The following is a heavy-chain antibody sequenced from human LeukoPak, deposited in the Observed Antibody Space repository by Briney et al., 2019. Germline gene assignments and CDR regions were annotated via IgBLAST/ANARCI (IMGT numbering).Heavy chain of an antibody. CDR2: IYHSGST. Sequence: SESLSLTCAVSGYSISSGYYWGWIRQPPGKGLDWIGSIYHSGSTYYNPSLKSRVTISVDTSKNQFSLKLSSVTAADTAVYYCARPYYDFWSGYVFDPWGQGNLVTVSS. CDR1: GYSISSGYY. J-gene: IGHJ5*02. V-gene: IGHV4-38-2*01. CDR3: ARPYYDFWSGYVFDP. D-gene: IGHD3-3*01.